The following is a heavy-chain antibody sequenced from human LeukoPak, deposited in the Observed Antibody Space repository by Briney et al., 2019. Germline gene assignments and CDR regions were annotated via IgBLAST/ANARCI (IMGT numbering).Heavy chain of an antibody. CDR2: IKSKTDGGTT. Sequence: GGSLRLSCAASGFTFSNAWMSWVRQAPGKGLEWVGRIKSKTDGGTTDYAAPVKGRFTISRDDSKNTLYLQMNSLKTEDTAVHYCARGPSARFFGVAKGAFDIWGQGTMVTVSS. J-gene: IGHJ3*02. CDR3: ARGPSARFFGVAKGAFDI. CDR1: GFTFSNAW. V-gene: IGHV3-15*01. D-gene: IGHD3-3*01.